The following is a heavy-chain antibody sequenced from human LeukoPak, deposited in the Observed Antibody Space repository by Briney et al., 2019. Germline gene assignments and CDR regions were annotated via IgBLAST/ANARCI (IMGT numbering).Heavy chain of an antibody. CDR3: ARRGTEKYYYYGMDV. V-gene: IGHV5-51*01. J-gene: IGHJ6*04. Sequence: GESLKISCKGSGYSFTSYWIGWVRQMPGKGLEWMGIIYPGDSDTGYSPSFQGQVTISADKSISTAYLQWSSLRASDTAMYYCARRGTEKYYYYGMDVWGKGTTVTVSS. D-gene: IGHD3-16*01. CDR2: IYPGDSDT. CDR1: GYSFTSYW.